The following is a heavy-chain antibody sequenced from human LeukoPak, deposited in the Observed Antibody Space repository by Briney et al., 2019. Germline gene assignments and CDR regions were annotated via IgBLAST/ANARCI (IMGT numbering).Heavy chain of an antibody. V-gene: IGHV3-48*03. CDR1: EFTFSSYE. J-gene: IGHJ4*02. CDR2: ISSSGSTV. CDR3: ARDQGEYYYDSSGYPSY. D-gene: IGHD3-22*01. Sequence: PGGSLRLSCTVSEFTFSSYEMNWVRQAPGKGLEWVSYISSSGSTVYYADSVKGRFTISRDNAKNSVYLQMNSLRAEDTAVYYCARDQGEYYYDSSGYPSYWGQGTLVTVSS.